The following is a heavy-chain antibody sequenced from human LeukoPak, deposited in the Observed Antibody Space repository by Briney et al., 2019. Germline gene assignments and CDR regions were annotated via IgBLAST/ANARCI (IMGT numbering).Heavy chain of an antibody. J-gene: IGHJ6*02. Sequence: PGGSLRLSCAASGFTFSSYSMNWVRQAPGKGLEWVSYISSSSSTIYYADSVKGRFTISRDNAKNSLYLQMNSLRAEDTAVYYCARGMYYYYYGMDVWGLGTTVTVSS. D-gene: IGHD2-8*01. CDR2: ISSSSSTI. V-gene: IGHV3-48*01. CDR3: ARGMYYYYYGMDV. CDR1: GFTFSSYS.